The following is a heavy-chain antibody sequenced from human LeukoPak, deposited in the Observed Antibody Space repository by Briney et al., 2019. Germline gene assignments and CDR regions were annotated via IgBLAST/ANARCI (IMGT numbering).Heavy chain of an antibody. CDR3: ARVGDGYNYYFDY. D-gene: IGHD5-24*01. Sequence: GGSLRLFCAASRYTFSSYSMNCVRRAPGKGLEWVSSISSSSSYIYYADSVKGRFTISRDNAKNSLYLQMNSLRAEDTAVYYCARVGDGYNYYFDYWGQGTLVTVSS. J-gene: IGHJ4*02. CDR1: RYTFSSYS. CDR2: ISSSSSYI. V-gene: IGHV3-21*01.